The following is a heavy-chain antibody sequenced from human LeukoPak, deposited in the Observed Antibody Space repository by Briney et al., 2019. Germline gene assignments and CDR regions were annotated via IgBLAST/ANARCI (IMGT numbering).Heavy chain of an antibody. J-gene: IGHJ4*02. V-gene: IGHV3-23*01. CDR1: GFTFSSYA. CDR3: AKGWYNSGWD. D-gene: IGHD6-19*01. CDR2: IGGRDGNT. Sequence: GGSLRLSCAASGFTFSSYAMSWVRQAPGKGLEWVSSIGGRDGNTYHADSVKGRFTISRDNSQNTLYLQMSSLRAEDTAVFYCAKGWYNSGWDWGQGTLVTVSS.